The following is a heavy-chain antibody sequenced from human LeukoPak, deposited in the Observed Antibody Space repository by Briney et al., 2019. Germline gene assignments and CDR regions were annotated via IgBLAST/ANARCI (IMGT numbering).Heavy chain of an antibody. CDR3: ARNPDALKAFDI. CDR1: GFTFSSYS. Sequence: GGSLRLSCAASGFTFSSYSMNWLRQAPGKGLEWVSSISSSSSYMYYADSVKGRFTISRDNAKNSLYLQMNSLRAEDTAVYYCARNPDALKAFDIWAQGTMVTVSS. J-gene: IGHJ3*02. V-gene: IGHV3-21*01. CDR2: ISSSSSYM.